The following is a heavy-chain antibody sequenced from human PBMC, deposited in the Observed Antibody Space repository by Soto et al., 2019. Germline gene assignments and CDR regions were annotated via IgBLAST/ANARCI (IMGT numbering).Heavy chain of an antibody. CDR2: INAGNGNT. D-gene: IGHD1-26*01. CDR3: ARQAEGGYNWFDP. J-gene: IGHJ5*02. Sequence: ASVKVSCKASGYTFTSYAMHWVRQAPGQRLEWMGWINAGNGNTKYSQKFQGRVTITRDTSASTAYMELSSLRSEDTAVYYCARQAEGGYNWFDPWGQGTLVTVSS. V-gene: IGHV1-3*01. CDR1: GYTFTSYA.